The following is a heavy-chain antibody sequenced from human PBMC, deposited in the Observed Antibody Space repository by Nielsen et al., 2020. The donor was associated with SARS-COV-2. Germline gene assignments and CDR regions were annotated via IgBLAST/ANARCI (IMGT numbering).Heavy chain of an antibody. D-gene: IGHD7-27*01. CDR2: ISYDGSNK. CDR1: GFTFSTYG. Sequence: GESLKISCAASGFTFSTYGIHWVRQAPGKGLEWVAVISYDGSNKYYADSVKGRFTISRDNSKNTLYLQMNSLRAEDTAVYYCARGNGWGSYFDYWGQGTLVTVSS. J-gene: IGHJ4*02. V-gene: IGHV3-30*03. CDR3: ARGNGWGSYFDY.